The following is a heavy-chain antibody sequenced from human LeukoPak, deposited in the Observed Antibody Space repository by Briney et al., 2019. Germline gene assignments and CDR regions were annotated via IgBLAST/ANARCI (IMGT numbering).Heavy chain of an antibody. J-gene: IGHJ6*02. Sequence: GGSLRLSCAASGFTFSSYAMHWVRQAPGKGLEWVSVISYDGSNKYYADSVKGRFTISRDNSKNTLYLQMNILRAEDTAVYYCARDHAYCGGDCYSGYYYYGMDVWGQGTTV. CDR1: GFTFSSYA. CDR3: ARDHAYCGGDCYSGYYYYGMDV. CDR2: ISYDGSNK. D-gene: IGHD2-21*02. V-gene: IGHV3-30*04.